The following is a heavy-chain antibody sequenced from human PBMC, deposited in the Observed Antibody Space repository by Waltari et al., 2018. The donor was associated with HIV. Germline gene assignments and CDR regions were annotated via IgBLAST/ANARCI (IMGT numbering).Heavy chain of an antibody. V-gene: IGHV4-31*03. CDR3: ARGKKNHLGSGSSIWYFDL. J-gene: IGHJ2*01. Sequence: QVQLEESGPGLVKPSQTLSLMCTVSGASVTRGDDYWAWIRQHPKKGMEWIGYISSSGTTYYRPSLRSRVSISLDTSNNQFSLSLTSISAADTAVYFCARGKKNHLGSGSSIWYFDLWGRGTLVTVSS. CDR2: ISSSGTT. CDR1: GASVTRGDDY. D-gene: IGHD3-10*01.